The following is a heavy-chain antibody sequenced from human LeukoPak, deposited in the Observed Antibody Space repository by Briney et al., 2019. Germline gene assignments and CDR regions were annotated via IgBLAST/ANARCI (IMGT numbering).Heavy chain of an antibody. J-gene: IGHJ4*02. D-gene: IGHD3-10*01. CDR2: ISYDGSNK. Sequence: GGSLRLSCAASGFTFSSYGMHWVRQAPGKGLEWVAVISYDGSNKYYADSVKGRFTISRDNSKNTLYLQMNSLRAEDTAVYYCAKDIVYGSAEIDYWGQGTLVTVSS. CDR1: GFTFSSYG. CDR3: AKDIVYGSAEIDY. V-gene: IGHV3-30*18.